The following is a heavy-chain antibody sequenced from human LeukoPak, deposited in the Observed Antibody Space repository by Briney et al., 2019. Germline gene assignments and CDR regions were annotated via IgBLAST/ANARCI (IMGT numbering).Heavy chain of an antibody. CDR3: VREGYDSSGYFLDY. CDR2: IHYSGST. Sequence: SETLSLTCTVPGGSISGYYWSWIRQSPGRGLEWMGYIHYSGSTDYNPSLKSRVTMSVDTSKNQCSLKLSSVTAADAAVYYCVREGYDSSGYFLDYWGQGTLVTVSS. J-gene: IGHJ4*02. V-gene: IGHV4-59*01. CDR1: GGSISGYY. D-gene: IGHD3-22*01.